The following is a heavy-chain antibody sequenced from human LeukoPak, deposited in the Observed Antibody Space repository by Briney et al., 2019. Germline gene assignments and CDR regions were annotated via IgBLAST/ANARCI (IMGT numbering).Heavy chain of an antibody. Sequence: GGSLRLSCAASGFTVSSNYMSWVRQAPGKGLEWVSVIYSGGSTYYADSVKGRFAISRDNSKNTLYLQMNSLRAEDTAVYYCAPLNWVYPDGFDIWGQGTMVTVSS. D-gene: IGHD6-13*01. CDR3: APLNWVYPDGFDI. CDR2: IYSGGST. CDR1: GFTVSSNY. V-gene: IGHV3-66*01. J-gene: IGHJ3*02.